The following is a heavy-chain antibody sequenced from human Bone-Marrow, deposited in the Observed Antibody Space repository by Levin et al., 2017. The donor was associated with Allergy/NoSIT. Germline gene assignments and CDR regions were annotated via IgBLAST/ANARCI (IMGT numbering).Heavy chain of an antibody. J-gene: IGHJ4*02. CDR2: INPNSGGT. CDR3: AREASNMGIAAAGTD. V-gene: IGHV1-2*06. CDR1: GYTFTGYY. Sequence: ASVKVSCKASGYTFTGYYMHWVRQAPGQGLEWMGRINPNSGGTNYAQKFQGRVTMTRDTSISTAYMELSRLRSDDTAVYYCAREASNMGIAAAGTDWGQGTLVTVSS. D-gene: IGHD6-13*01.